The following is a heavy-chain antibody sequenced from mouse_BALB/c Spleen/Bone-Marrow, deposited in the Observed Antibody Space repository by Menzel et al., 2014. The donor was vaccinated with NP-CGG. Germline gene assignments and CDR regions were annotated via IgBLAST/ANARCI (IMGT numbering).Heavy chain of an antibody. Sequence: EVQLQQSGPEPVKPGASVKMSCKASGYTFTDYHMRWVKQSHGKSLEWIGEINPNNGDTFYNQKYKGKATLTVDKSSSTAYMQLNSLTSEDSAVYYCARRQEDYYAWFAYWGQGTLVTVSA. V-gene: IGHV1-18*01. CDR1: GYTFTDYH. CDR2: INPNNGDT. J-gene: IGHJ3*01. D-gene: IGHD1-1*01. CDR3: ARRQEDYYAWFAY.